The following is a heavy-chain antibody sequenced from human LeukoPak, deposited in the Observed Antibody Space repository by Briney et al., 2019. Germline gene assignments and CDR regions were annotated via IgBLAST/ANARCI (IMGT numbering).Heavy chain of an antibody. CDR1: GGSFSGYY. CDR2: INHSGST. D-gene: IGHD3-16*01. V-gene: IGHV4-34*01. Sequence: SETLSLTCAVYGGSFSGYYWSWIRQPPGKGLEWIGEINHSGSTNYNPSLKSRVTISVDTSKNQFSLKLSSVTAADTAVYYCARVLYSYYYGMDVWGQGTTVTVSS. CDR3: ARVLYSYYYGMDV. J-gene: IGHJ6*02.